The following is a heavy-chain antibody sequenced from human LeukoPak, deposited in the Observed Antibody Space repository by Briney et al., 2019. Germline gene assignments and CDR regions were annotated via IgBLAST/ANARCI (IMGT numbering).Heavy chain of an antibody. Sequence: WETLSLTCSVSGASIISYHWSWVRQPPGKGLEWIGFVHYSGSTNYNPSLKSRVTISADTSKNQFSLSLTSVTAADTALYYCARSPLESRRDAYNFYFDYWGQGALVTVSS. CDR1: GASIISYH. V-gene: IGHV4-59*08. CDR2: VHYSGST. CDR3: ARSPLESRRDAYNFYFDY. J-gene: IGHJ4*02. D-gene: IGHD5-24*01.